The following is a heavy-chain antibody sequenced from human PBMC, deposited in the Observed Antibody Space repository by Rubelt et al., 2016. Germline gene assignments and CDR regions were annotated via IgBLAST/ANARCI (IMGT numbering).Heavy chain of an antibody. J-gene: IGHJ6*02. Sequence: ECGGGVVQPGRSLRLSCAASGFTFSSYGMHWVRQAPGKGLEWVAVIWYDGSNKYYADSVKGRFTISRDNSKNMLYLQMDSLRAEDTAVYYCARDRYTSSWEDYYGLDVWGQGTTVTVSS. CDR2: IWYDGSNK. CDR3: ARDRYTSSWEDYYGLDV. V-gene: IGHV3-33*01. CDR1: GFTFSSYG. D-gene: IGHD6-13*01.